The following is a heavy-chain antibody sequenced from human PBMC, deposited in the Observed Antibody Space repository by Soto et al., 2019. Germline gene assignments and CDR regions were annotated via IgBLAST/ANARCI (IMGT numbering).Heavy chain of an antibody. Sequence: GGSLRLSCAASGLTFSSCCMHWVRQAPGQGLVWVSRIKSDGSGTYYADSVQDRFTISRDNARNTLYLHMNSLRVEDTAVYFCARGDGDRYDGNGYVGGNWGQGT. V-gene: IGHV3-74*01. CDR1: GLTFSSCC. CDR2: IKSDGSGT. J-gene: IGHJ4*02. CDR3: ARGDGDRYDGNGYVGGN. D-gene: IGHD3-22*01.